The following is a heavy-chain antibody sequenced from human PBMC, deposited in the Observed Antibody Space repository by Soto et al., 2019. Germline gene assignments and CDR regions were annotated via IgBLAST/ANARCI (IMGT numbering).Heavy chain of an antibody. CDR3: ASGLDSSWSDYYYGMDV. D-gene: IGHD6-6*01. CDR1: GGTFSSYA. CDR2: IIPIFGTA. J-gene: IGHJ6*02. Sequence: ASVKVSCKASGGTFSSYAISWVRQAPGQGLEWMGGIIPIFGTANYAQKFQGRVTITADESTSTAYMELSSLRSEDTAVYYCASGLDSSWSDYYYGMDVWGQGTTVTVSS. V-gene: IGHV1-69*13.